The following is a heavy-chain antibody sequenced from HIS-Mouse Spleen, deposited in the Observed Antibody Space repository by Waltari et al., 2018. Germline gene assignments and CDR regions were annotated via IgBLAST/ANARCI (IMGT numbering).Heavy chain of an antibody. J-gene: IGHJ4*02. CDR2: ISSSSSTI. V-gene: IGHV3-48*01. D-gene: IGHD3-22*01. Sequence: LEWVSYISSSSSTIYYADSLKGRFTISRDNAKNSLYLQMNSLRAEDTAVYYCARYRGYYGDYWGQGTLVTVSS. CDR3: ARYRGYYGDY.